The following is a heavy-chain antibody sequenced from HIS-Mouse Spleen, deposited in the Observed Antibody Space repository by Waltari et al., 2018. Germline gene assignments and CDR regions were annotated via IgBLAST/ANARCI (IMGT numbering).Heavy chain of an antibody. CDR3: ARGGTTGLNWGYRVGYFDY. D-gene: IGHD7-27*01. J-gene: IGHJ4*02. V-gene: IGHV6-1*01. Sequence: QVQLQQSGPGLVKPSQTLSLTCAISGDSVSRNSAAWNWIRQSPSRGLEWLGRTYYRSKWYNDYAVSVKSRITINPDTSKNQFSLQLNSVTPEDTAVYYCARGGTTGLNWGYRVGYFDYWGQGTLVTVSS. CDR1: GDSVSRNSAA. CDR2: TYYRSKWYN.